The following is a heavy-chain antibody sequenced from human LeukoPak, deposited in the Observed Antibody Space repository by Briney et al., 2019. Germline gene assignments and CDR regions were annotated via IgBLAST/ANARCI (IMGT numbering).Heavy chain of an antibody. D-gene: IGHD3-16*01. CDR1: GGSISRTTNY. Sequence: SETLSLTRSVSGGSISRTTNYWGWIRQPPGKGLEWIASIYYTGTTYYNPSLKSRATISLETSKNQFSLKLSSVTAADTAVYYCARHDYDYTDKNWFDPWGQGTLVTVSS. CDR2: IYYTGTT. CDR3: ARHDYDYTDKNWFDP. J-gene: IGHJ5*02. V-gene: IGHV4-39*01.